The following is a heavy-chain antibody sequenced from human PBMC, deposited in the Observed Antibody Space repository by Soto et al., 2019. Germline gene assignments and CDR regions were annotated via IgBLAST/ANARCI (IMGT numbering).Heavy chain of an antibody. Sequence: SETLSLTCAVSGGSISSAGYNWSWNRQHPGKDWEWIVYNYYSGSTYYNPSLKSRVTISVDTSKNQFSLKLSSVTAADTAVYYCARDVGGVGYCSSTSCYTYARVYYYYYGMDVWGQGTTVTVSS. CDR3: ARDVGGVGYCSSTSCYTYARVYYYYYGMDV. V-gene: IGHV4-31*11. D-gene: IGHD2-2*02. CDR1: GGSISSAGYN. J-gene: IGHJ6*02. CDR2: NYYSGST.